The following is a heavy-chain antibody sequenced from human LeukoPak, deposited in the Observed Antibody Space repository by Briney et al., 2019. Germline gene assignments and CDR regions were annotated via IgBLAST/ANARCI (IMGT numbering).Heavy chain of an antibody. D-gene: IGHD3-9*01. CDR3: ARDHILTGYPDAFDI. CDR2: ISYDGSNK. J-gene: IGHJ3*02. V-gene: IGHV3-30*14. Sequence: GGSLRLSCAASGFTFSSYAMHWVRQAPGKGLEWVAVISYDGSNKYYADSVKGRFTISRDNSKNTLYLQMNSLRAEDTAVYYCARDHILTGYPDAFDIWGQGTMVTVSS. CDR1: GFTFSSYA.